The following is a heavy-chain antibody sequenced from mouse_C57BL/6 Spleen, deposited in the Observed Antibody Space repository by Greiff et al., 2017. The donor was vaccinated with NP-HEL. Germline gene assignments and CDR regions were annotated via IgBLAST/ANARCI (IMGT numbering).Heavy chain of an antibody. Sequence: QVQLQQSGPELVKPGASVKFSCKASGYAFSSSWMNWVKQRPGKGLEWIGRIYPGDGDTNYNGKFKGKATLTADKSSSTAYMQLSSLTSEDSAVYFCARRDGYYWYFDVWGTGTTVTVSS. D-gene: IGHD2-3*01. CDR1: GYAFSSSW. V-gene: IGHV1-82*01. J-gene: IGHJ1*03. CDR2: IYPGDGDT. CDR3: ARRDGYYWYFDV.